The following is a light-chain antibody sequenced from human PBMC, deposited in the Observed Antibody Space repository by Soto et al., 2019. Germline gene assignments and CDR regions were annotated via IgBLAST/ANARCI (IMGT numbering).Light chain of an antibody. CDR2: GNS. J-gene: IGLJ1*01. V-gene: IGLV1-40*01. CDR3: QSYDTSLSGHYV. Sequence: QSVLTQPPSVSGAPGQRITISCTGSSSNIGAGYDVHWYQQLPGTAPKLLMYGNSNRPSGVPDRFSGSKSGTSASLAITGLQAEDEGEYYCQSYDTSLSGHYVFANGTKVTVL. CDR1: SSNIGAGYD.